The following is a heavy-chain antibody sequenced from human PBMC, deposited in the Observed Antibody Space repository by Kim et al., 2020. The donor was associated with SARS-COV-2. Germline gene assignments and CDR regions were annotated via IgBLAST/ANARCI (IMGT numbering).Heavy chain of an antibody. CDR2: IYYSGST. D-gene: IGHD1-26*01. CDR3: AGRIGGATARFDY. V-gene: IGHV4-39*01. J-gene: IGHJ4*02. Sequence: SETLSLTCTVSGGSISSSSYYWGWIRQPPGKGLEWIGSIYYSGSTYYNPSLKSRVTISVDTSKNQFSLKLSSVTAADTAVYYCAGRIGGATARFDYWGQGSLVTVSS. CDR1: GGSISSSSYY.